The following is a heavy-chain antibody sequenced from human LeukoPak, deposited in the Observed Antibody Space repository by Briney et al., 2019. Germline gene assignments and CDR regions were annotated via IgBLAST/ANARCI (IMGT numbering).Heavy chain of an antibody. CDR2: ISYDGSNK. V-gene: IGHV3-30*18. D-gene: IGHD3-10*01. J-gene: IGHJ6*04. CDR1: GFTFSSYG. Sequence: GGSLRLSCAASGFTFSSYGMHWVRQAPGKGLEWVAVISYDGSNKYYADSVKGRFTISRDNSKSTLYLQMNSLRAEDTAVYYCAKHTGGWYYYGMDVWGKGTTVTVSS. CDR3: AKHTGGWYYYGMDV.